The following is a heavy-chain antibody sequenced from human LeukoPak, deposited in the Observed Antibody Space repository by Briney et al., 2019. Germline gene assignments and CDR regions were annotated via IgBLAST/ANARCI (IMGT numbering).Heavy chain of an antibody. D-gene: IGHD3-22*01. Sequence: GGSLRLSCAASGFTFSSYSMSWVRQAPGKGLEWVANIKQDGSEKYYVDSVKGRFTISRDTAKNSLYLQMNSLRAEDTAVYYCASTFPNYYYDSSGYQWWFDPWGQGTLVTVSS. CDR2: IKQDGSEK. V-gene: IGHV3-7*01. J-gene: IGHJ5*02. CDR1: GFTFSSYS. CDR3: ASTFPNYYYDSSGYQWWFDP.